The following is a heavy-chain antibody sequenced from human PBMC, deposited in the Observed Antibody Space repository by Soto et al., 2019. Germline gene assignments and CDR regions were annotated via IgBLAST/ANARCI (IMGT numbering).Heavy chain of an antibody. CDR2: INAGNGNT. Sequence: QVQLVQSGAEEKKPGASVKVSCKASGYTFTGYAMHWVRQAPGQRLEWMGWINAGNGNTKYSQKFRGRVTITRDNAASTAYMELSSPRSEDTAVYDCARAVAVPADFDYWGQGTLVTVSS. V-gene: IGHV1-3*05. D-gene: IGHD2-2*01. CDR3: ARAVAVPADFDY. CDR1: GYTFTGYA. J-gene: IGHJ4*02.